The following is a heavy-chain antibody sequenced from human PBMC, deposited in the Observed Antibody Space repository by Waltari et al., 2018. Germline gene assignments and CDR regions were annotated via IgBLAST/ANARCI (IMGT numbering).Heavy chain of an antibody. V-gene: IGHV3-23*01. J-gene: IGHJ5*02. Sequence: EVQLLESGGGLVQPGGSLRLSCAASGFTFNNYAMTWVRQAPGKGPGGGSMIMHSARYTYYRDSVKGRFTISREKSESRLEREMNNRRAEDTAIYHCAKDSCEGRGGGSCYNPWGQGTLVTVSS. D-gene: IGHD2-15*01. CDR3: AKDSCEGRGGGSCYNP. CDR2: IMHSARYT. CDR1: GFTFNNYA.